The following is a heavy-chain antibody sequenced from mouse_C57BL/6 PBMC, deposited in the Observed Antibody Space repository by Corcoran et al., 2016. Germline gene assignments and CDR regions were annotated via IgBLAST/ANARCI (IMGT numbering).Heavy chain of an antibody. J-gene: IGHJ1*03. V-gene: IGHV9-3*01. CDR3: VRDSNWYFDV. CDR2: INTYSGVP. CDR1: GYTFTTYG. Sequence: QIQLVQSGPELKKPGETVKISCKASGYTFTTYGMSWVKQAPGKDLKWMGWINTYSGVPTYADDFKGRFAFSLDTSASTAYLQIKNLKNEDTATYFCVRDSNWYFDVWGTGTTVTVSS.